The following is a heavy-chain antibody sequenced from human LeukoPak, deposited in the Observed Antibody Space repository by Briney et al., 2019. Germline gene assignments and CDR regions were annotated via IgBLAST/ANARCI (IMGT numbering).Heavy chain of an antibody. V-gene: IGHV4-61*02. CDR2: IYTSGST. J-gene: IGHJ3*02. CDR3: ARDSRMRYSSSWSASAFDI. D-gene: IGHD6-13*01. Sequence: PSQTLSLTCTVSGGSISSGSYYWSWIRQPAGKGLEWIGRIYTSGSTNYNPSLKSRVTISVDTSKNQFSLKLSSVTAADTAVYYCARDSRMRYSSSWSASAFDIWGQGTMVTVSS. CDR1: GGSISSGSYY.